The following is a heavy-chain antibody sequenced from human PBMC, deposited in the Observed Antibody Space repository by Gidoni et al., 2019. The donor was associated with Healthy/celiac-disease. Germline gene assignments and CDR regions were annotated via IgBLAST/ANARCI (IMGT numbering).Heavy chain of an antibody. V-gene: IGHV3-30*18. CDR1: GFTFSSYG. CDR3: AKDGSVSY. CDR2: ISYDGSNK. J-gene: IGHJ4*02. Sequence: QVQLVESGGGVVQPGRSLRLSCAASGFTFSSYGMHWVRQAPGKGLEWVAVISYDGSNKYYADSVKGRFTISRDNSKNTLYLKMNSLRAEDTAVYYCAKDGSVSYWGQGTLVTVSS.